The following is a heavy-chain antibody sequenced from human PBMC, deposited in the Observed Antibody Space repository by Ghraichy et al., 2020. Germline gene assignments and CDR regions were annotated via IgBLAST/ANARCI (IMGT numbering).Heavy chain of an antibody. CDR2: IYYSGST. CDR3: ARGTTGTTGNDY. V-gene: IGHV4-59*01. D-gene: IGHD1-1*01. CDR1: GGSISSYY. J-gene: IGHJ4*02. Sequence: SETLSLTCTVSGGSISSYYWSWIRQPPGKGLEWIGYIYYSGSTNYNPSLKSRVTILVDTSKNQFSLKLSSVTAADTAVYYCARGTTGTTGNDYWGQGTLVTVSS.